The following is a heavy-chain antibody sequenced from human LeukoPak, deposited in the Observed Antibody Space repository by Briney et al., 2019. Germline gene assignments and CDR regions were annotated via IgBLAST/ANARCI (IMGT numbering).Heavy chain of an antibody. Sequence: SETLSLTCTVSGGSISSYYWSWIRQPAGKGLEWSGRIYTSGSTNYNPSLKSRVTMSVDTSKNQFSLKLSSVTAADTAVYYCARERSSWGYYYYYYMDVWGKGTTVTVSS. CDR1: GGSISSYY. D-gene: IGHD6-13*01. CDR2: IYTSGST. V-gene: IGHV4-4*07. CDR3: ARERSSWGYYYYYYMDV. J-gene: IGHJ6*03.